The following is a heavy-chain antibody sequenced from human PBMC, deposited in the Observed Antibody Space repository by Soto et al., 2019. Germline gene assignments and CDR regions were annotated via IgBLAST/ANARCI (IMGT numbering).Heavy chain of an antibody. V-gene: IGHV3-30*18. J-gene: IGHJ5*02. CDR1: GFNFKNYG. Sequence: QVQLVESGGGVVQPGRSLRLSCAATGFNFKNYGIHWVRQAPGKGLEWVAFISYDGSDKEYADSVKGRFTISRDNFNNTVSLQMNSLRAEDTAVFYCAKLSVNNYLDPWGQGTLVTVSS. CDR3: AKLSVNNYLDP. CDR2: ISYDGSDK. D-gene: IGHD4-4*01.